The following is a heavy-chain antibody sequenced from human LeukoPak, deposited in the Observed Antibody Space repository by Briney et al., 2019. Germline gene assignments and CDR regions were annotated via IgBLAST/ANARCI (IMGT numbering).Heavy chain of an antibody. Sequence: SGTLSLTCIVSGGFISSGSYYWGRIRQPPGKGLEWIGTISYSGNTYYNPSLKSRVTISVDTSKNQFSLKLNSVTAADTAVYCCARHSYGDYGSFDFWGQGTLVTVSS. D-gene: IGHD4-17*01. V-gene: IGHV4-39*01. CDR2: ISYSGNT. J-gene: IGHJ4*02. CDR3: ARHSYGDYGSFDF. CDR1: GGFISSGSYY.